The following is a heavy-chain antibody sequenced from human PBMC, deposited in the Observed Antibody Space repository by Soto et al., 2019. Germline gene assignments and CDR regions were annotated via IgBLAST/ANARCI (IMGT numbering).Heavy chain of an antibody. CDR3: AREDIVVVPAGVYYYYGMDV. J-gene: IGHJ6*02. CDR1: GGTFSSYY. D-gene: IGHD2-2*01. Sequence: QVQLVQSGAEVKKPGSSVKVSCKASGGTFSSYYMHWVRQAPGQGLEWMGWINPNSGGTNYAQKFQGRVTMTRDTSISTAYMELSRLRSDDTAVYYCAREDIVVVPAGVYYYYGMDVWGQGTTVTVSS. CDR2: INPNSGGT. V-gene: IGHV1-2*02.